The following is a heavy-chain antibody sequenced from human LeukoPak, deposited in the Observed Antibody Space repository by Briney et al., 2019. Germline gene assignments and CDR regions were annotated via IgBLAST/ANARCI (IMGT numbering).Heavy chain of an antibody. V-gene: IGHV3-30*18. Sequence: GRSLRLSCAASGFTFSSYGMHWVRQAPGKGLEWVAVISYDGSNKYYADSVKGRFTISRDNSKNTLYLQMNSLRAEDTAVYYCAKIGSGRFLGWLLPAYYYYYGMDVWGQGTTVTVSS. J-gene: IGHJ6*02. D-gene: IGHD3-3*01. CDR2: ISYDGSNK. CDR3: AKIGSGRFLGWLLPAYYYYYGMDV. CDR1: GFTFSSYG.